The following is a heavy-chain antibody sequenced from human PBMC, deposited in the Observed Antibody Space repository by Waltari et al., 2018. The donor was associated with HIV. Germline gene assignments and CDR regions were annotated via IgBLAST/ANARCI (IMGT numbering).Heavy chain of an antibody. CDR2: IYYSGST. D-gene: IGHD6-13*01. J-gene: IGHJ4*02. V-gene: IGHV4-39*01. CDR1: GGSISSSSYY. CDR3: ARPYSSSWYYFDY. Sequence: QLQLQESGPGLVKPSETLSLICTVSGGSISSSSYYWGWIRQPPGKGLEWIGSIYYSGSTYYNPSLKSRVTISVDTSKNQFSLKLSSVTAADTAVYYCARPYSSSWYYFDYWGQGTLVTVSS.